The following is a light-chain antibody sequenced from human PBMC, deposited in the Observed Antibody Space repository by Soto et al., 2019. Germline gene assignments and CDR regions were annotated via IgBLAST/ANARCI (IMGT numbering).Light chain of an antibody. CDR3: QQYNSYSRT. V-gene: IGKV1-5*03. CDR2: KAS. CDR1: QSISSW. J-gene: IGKJ1*01. Sequence: DIQMSQSPSTLSASLGDRVAMTCLASQSISSWLAWYQQKPGKAPNLLIYKASSLESGVTSRFSGSGSGTEFTLTISSLQPDDFATYYCQQYNSYSRTFGQGTKVDIK.